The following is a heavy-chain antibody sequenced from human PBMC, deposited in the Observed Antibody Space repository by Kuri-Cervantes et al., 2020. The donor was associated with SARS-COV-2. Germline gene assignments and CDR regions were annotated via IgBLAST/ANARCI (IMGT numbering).Heavy chain of an antibody. J-gene: IGHJ4*02. CDR2: IYSGGSST. CDR3: ARVHIVVVTAIGGYFDY. Sequence: GESLKISCAASGFTFDDYGMSWVRQAPGKGLEWVSVIYSGGSSTYYADSVKGRFTISRDNAKNSLYLQMNSLRAEDTAVYYCARVHIVVVTAIGGYFDYWGQGTLVTVSS. CDR1: GFTFDDYG. D-gene: IGHD2-21*02. V-gene: IGHV3-23*03.